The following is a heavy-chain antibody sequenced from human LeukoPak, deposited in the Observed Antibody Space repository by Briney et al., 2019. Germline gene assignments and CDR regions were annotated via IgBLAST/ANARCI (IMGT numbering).Heavy chain of an antibody. CDR2: ISHSSGFT. CDR3: ARPSRPYRSSEYFQH. Sequence: PGGSLRLSCAASGFTFSDYYMSWIRQAPGQGLEWVAYISHSSGFTNYADSVKGRFAISRDNAKNSLYLQMDSLRAEDTAIYYCARPSRPYRSSEYFQHWGQGTLVIVSS. D-gene: IGHD6-13*01. V-gene: IGHV3-11*03. J-gene: IGHJ1*01. CDR1: GFTFSDYY.